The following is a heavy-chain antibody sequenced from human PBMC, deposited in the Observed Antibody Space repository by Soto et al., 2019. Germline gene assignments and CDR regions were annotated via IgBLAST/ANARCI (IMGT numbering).Heavy chain of an antibody. Sequence: EALRISCKGSGYSCTSYWISCVREMPGKGLEWMGRIDPSDSYTNYSPSFQGHVTISADKSISTAYLQWSSLKAPDTTMYYCARHTISGNYYYYGMDVWGQGTTVTVYS. J-gene: IGHJ6*02. CDR1: GYSCTSYW. D-gene: IGHD2-15*01. CDR2: IDPSDSYT. CDR3: ARHTISGNYYYYGMDV. V-gene: IGHV5-10-1*01.